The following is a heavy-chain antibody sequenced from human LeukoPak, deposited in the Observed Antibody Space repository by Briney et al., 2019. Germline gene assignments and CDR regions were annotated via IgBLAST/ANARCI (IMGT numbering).Heavy chain of an antibody. J-gene: IGHJ4*02. CDR2: FDPEDGET. CDR1: GYTLTELS. Sequence: ASVKVSCKVSGYTLTELSMHWVRQAPGKGLEWKGGFDPEDGETIYAQKFQGRVTMTEDTSTDTAYMELSSLRSEDTAVYYCATVGIAVAGPTDYWGQGTLVTVSS. CDR3: ATVGIAVAGPTDY. V-gene: IGHV1-24*01. D-gene: IGHD6-19*01.